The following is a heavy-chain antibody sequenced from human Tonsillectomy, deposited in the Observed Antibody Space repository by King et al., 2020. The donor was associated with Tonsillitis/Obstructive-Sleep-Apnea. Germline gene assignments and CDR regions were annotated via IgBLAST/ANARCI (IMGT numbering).Heavy chain of an antibody. D-gene: IGHD3-3*01. Sequence: VQLVESGGGLVKPGGSLRLSCAASGFTFSSYSMNWVRQAPGKGLEWVSSISSSISYIYYADSVKGRFTISSDNAKNSLYLQMNILRAEDTAVYYCVSFQFDDFWSGTFDYWGQGTLVTVSS. J-gene: IGHJ4*02. CDR2: ISSSISYI. CDR1: GFTFSSYS. CDR3: VSFQFDDFWSGTFDY. V-gene: IGHV3-21*01.